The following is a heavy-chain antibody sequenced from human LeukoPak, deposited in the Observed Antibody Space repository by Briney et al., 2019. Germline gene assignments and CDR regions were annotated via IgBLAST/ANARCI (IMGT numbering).Heavy chain of an antibody. J-gene: IGHJ4*02. CDR2: INPSGGST. Sequence: GASVKVSCKASGGTFSSYAISWVRQAPGQGLEWMGIINPSGGSTSYAQKFQGRVTMTRDTSTSTVYMELSSLRSEDTAVYYCARGRGYCSSTSCPPGYWGQGTLVTVSS. CDR3: ARGRGYCSSTSCPPGY. D-gene: IGHD2-2*01. V-gene: IGHV1-46*01. CDR1: GGTFSSYA.